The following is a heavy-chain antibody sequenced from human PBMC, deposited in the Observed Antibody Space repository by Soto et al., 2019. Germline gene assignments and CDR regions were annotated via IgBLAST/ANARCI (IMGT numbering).Heavy chain of an antibody. CDR1: GFTFSSYG. J-gene: IGHJ6*02. Sequence: GGSLRLSCAASGFTFSSYGMHWVRQAPGKGLEWVAVIWYDGSNKYYADSVKGRFTISRDNSKNTLYLQMNSLRAEDTAVYYCARERGDEEYQLSIYYYYYYGMDVWGQGTTVTVSS. CDR3: ARERGDEEYQLSIYYYYYYGMDV. D-gene: IGHD2-2*01. CDR2: IWYDGSNK. V-gene: IGHV3-33*01.